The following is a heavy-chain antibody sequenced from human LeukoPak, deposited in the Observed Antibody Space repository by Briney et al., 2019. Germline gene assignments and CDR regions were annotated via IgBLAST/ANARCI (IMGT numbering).Heavy chain of an antibody. D-gene: IGHD3-22*01. CDR3: ARVPTRGYYYDSSGYYYVS. CDR2: INPNSGGT. J-gene: IGHJ5*02. CDR1: GYTFTGYY. V-gene: IGHV1-2*06. Sequence: ASVKVSCKASGYTFTGYYMHWVRQAPGQGLEWMGRINPNSGGTNYAQKFQGRVTITTDTSISTAYMELSRLRSDDTAVYYCARVPTRGYYYDSSGYYYVSWGQGTLVTVSS.